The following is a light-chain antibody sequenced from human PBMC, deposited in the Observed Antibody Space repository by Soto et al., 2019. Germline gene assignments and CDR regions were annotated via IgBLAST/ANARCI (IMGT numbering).Light chain of an antibody. Sequence: QSVLTQPASVSGSPGQSITISCTGTSSDVGGYNYVPWYQQHPGKAPKLMIYEVSNRPSGVSNRFSGSKSGNTASLTISGLQAEDEADYYCSSYTSSSTLVFGTGTKVNVL. CDR3: SSYTSSSTLV. V-gene: IGLV2-14*01. CDR1: SSDVGGYNY. J-gene: IGLJ1*01. CDR2: EVS.